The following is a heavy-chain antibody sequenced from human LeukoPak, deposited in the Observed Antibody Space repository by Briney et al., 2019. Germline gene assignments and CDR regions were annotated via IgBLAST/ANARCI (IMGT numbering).Heavy chain of an antibody. CDR3: ARSLPYGTTWYGRSDF. CDR1: GFPFNAYW. CDR2: IRQDGDTK. Sequence: GGSLRLSCAASGFPFNAYWMTWVRQAPGKGLEWGAHIRQDGDTKYYVDSVKGRFTISRDNAMNSLYLQMNSLRAEDTAIYYCARSLPYGTTWYGRSDFWGQGTLVTVSS. V-gene: IGHV3-7*03. D-gene: IGHD6-13*01. J-gene: IGHJ4*02.